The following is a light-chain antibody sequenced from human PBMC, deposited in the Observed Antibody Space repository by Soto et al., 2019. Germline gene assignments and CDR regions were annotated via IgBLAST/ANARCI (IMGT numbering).Light chain of an antibody. CDR3: SSYTSSSTPYV. J-gene: IGLJ1*01. Sequence: QSALTQPASVSGSPGQSITISCTGTSSDVGGYNYVSWYQRRPGKAPKLMICDVSNRPSGVSNRFSGSKSGNTASLTISGLQAEDEADYYCSSYTSSSTPYVFGTGTKVTVL. CDR1: SSDVGGYNY. V-gene: IGLV2-14*01. CDR2: DVS.